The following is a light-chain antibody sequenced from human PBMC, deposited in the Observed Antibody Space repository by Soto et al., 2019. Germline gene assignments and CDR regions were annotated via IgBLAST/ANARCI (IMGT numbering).Light chain of an antibody. J-gene: IGKJ4*01. V-gene: IGKV3-20*01. Sequence: DIVLTQSPGTLSLSPGERATLSCRASQSVSSSYLAWYQQKPGQAPRLLIYGSSSRATGIPDRFSGSGSRTDFTLTISRLEPEDFTVYYCKQYGSSPLTFGGGTKVEIK. CDR1: QSVSSSY. CDR2: GSS. CDR3: KQYGSSPLT.